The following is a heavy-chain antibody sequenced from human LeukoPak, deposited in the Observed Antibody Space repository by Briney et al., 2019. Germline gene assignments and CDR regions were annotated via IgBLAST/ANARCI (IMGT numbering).Heavy chain of an antibody. CDR3: ARDGGTTPADY. D-gene: IGHD2-15*01. J-gene: IGHJ4*02. CDR2: IYHSGNT. Sequence: PSETLSLTCSVSGGSISNYYWSWIRQPPGKGLEWIGSIYHSGNTYYNPPLESRVTISVDTSKNQFSLKLNSVTAADTAVYYCARDGGTTPADYWGQGTLVTVSS. V-gene: IGHV4-59*12. CDR1: GGSISNYY.